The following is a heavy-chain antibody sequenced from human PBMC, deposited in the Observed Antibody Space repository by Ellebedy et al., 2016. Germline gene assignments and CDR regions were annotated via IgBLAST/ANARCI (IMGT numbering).Heavy chain of an antibody. CDR2: ISYDGSNK. J-gene: IGHJ4*02. D-gene: IGHD5-18*01. V-gene: IGHV3-30-3*01. CDR3: ARDVAMVTFDY. CDR1: GFTFSSYA. Sequence: GGSLRLXXAASGFTFSSYAMHWVRQAPGKGLEWVAVISYDGSNKYYADSVKGRSTISRDNSKNTLYLQMNSLRAEDTAVYYCARDVAMVTFDYWGQGTLVTVSS.